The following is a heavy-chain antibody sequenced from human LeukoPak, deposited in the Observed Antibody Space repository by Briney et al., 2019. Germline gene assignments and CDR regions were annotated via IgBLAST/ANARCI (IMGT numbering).Heavy chain of an antibody. Sequence: QAGGSLRLSCSASGFTFSSYAMHWVRQAPGKGLEYVSSISSDGGSTYYADSVKGRFTISRDNSKNTLYLQMSSLRAEDTAVFYCVKRSYSGTYYYDYWGQGTLVTVS. CDR3: VKRSYSGTYYYDY. J-gene: IGHJ4*02. CDR1: GFTFSSYA. V-gene: IGHV3-64D*06. D-gene: IGHD5-12*01. CDR2: ISSDGGST.